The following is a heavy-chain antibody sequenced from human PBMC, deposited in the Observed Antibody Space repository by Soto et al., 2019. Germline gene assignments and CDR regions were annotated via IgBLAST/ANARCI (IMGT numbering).Heavy chain of an antibody. CDR1: RDTNTSKS. CDR3: ARDLAMGGGSAGFDY. J-gene: IGHJ4*02. Sequence: GAPVEATSKASRDTNTSKSMHWAQQAPGQGFEWMGWINHKSGGTNYPQKFQGRVTMTRDTSLSTVYMTLTRLTSDDTAVYYCARDLAMGGGSAGFDYWGQGTLVTGSS. CDR2: INHKSGGT. V-gene: IGHV1-2*02. D-gene: IGHD1-26*01.